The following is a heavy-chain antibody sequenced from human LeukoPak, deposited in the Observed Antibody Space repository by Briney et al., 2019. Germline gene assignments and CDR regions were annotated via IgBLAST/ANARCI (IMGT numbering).Heavy chain of an antibody. Sequence: ASVKVSCKASGYTFTGYYMHWLRQAPGQGLEWMGWINPNSGDTNYAQKFQGRVTMTRDTSISTAYMELSRLRSDDTAVYYCARIMIVGYLGWFDPSGKGTLVTVSS. CDR1: GYTFTGYY. CDR2: INPNSGDT. V-gene: IGHV1-2*02. CDR3: ARIMIVGYLGWFDP. J-gene: IGHJ5*02. D-gene: IGHD3-22*01.